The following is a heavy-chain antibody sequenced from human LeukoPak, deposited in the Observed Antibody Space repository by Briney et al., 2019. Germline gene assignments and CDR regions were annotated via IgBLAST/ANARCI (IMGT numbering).Heavy chain of an antibody. V-gene: IGHV3-33*01. J-gene: IGHJ4*02. CDR1: GFTFSSYG. Sequence: QPGRSLRLSCAASGFTFSSYGMHWVRQAPGKGLEWVAVIWYDGSNKYYADSVKGRFTISRDNSKNTLYLQMNSLRAEDTAVYYCARDSYSDYGVDYWGQGTLVTVSS. D-gene: IGHD4-11*01. CDR3: ARDSYSDYGVDY. CDR2: IWYDGSNK.